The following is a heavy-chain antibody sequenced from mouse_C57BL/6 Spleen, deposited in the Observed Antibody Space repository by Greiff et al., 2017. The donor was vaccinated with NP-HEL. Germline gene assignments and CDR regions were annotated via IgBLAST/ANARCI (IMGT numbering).Heavy chain of an antibody. CDR2: INYDGSST. D-gene: IGHD2-2*01. CDR1: GFTFSDYY. J-gene: IGHJ4*01. V-gene: IGHV5-16*01. Sequence: DVHLVESEGGLVQPGSSLKLSCTASGFTFSDYYMAWVRQVPEKGLEWVANINYDGSSTYYLDSLKSRFIISRDNAKNILYLQMSSLKSEDTATYYCARDGYDGRYAMDYWGQGTSVTVSS. CDR3: ARDGYDGRYAMDY.